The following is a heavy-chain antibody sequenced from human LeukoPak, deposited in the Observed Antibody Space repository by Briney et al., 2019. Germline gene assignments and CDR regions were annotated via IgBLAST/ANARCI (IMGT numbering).Heavy chain of an antibody. CDR3: ARGGFESCSAGSCLLGNY. CDR2: IYYIGTT. Sequence: PSETLSLTCTVSRGSISHYYWSWIRQSPGKGLEWIGYIYYIGTTNYNPSLQSRVTMSVDTSTNQFTLNLASVTAADTAVYYCARGGFESCSAGSCLLGNYWGQGILVAVSS. D-gene: IGHD2-15*01. V-gene: IGHV4-59*01. CDR1: RGSISHYY. J-gene: IGHJ4*02.